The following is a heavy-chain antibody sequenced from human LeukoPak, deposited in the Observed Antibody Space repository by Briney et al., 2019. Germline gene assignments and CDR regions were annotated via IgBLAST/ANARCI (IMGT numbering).Heavy chain of an antibody. D-gene: IGHD3-10*01. CDR3: ARDLDYYGSGSYYSYYYYYYMDV. CDR1: GFTFSSYS. J-gene: IGHJ6*03. Sequence: PGGSLRLSCAASGFTFSSYSMNWVRQAPGKRLEWVSSISSSSSYIYYADSVKGRFTISRDNAKNSLYLQMNSLRAEDTAVYYCARDLDYYGSGSYYSYYYYYYMDVWGKGTTVTVSS. V-gene: IGHV3-21*01. CDR2: ISSSSSYI.